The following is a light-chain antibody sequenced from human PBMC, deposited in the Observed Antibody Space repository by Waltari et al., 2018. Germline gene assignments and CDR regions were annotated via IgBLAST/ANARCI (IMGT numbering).Light chain of an antibody. V-gene: IGKV3-15*01. CDR3: QQYDNWPPRYT. CDR1: QSVTSN. Sequence: EIVMTQSPATLSVFPGESATLSCRASQSVTSNLAWYQNKPGQAPRLLTYGAATTVTGVPARFSGSGSGTEFTLTISSLQAEDFAVYYCQQYDNWPPRYTVGQGTKLEIK. J-gene: IGKJ2*01. CDR2: GAA.